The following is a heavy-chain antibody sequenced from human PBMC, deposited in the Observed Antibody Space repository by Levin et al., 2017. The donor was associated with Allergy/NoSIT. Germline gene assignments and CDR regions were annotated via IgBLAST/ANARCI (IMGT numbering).Heavy chain of an antibody. J-gene: IGHJ4*02. CDR3: ARQFRKVGAIDY. D-gene: IGHD1-26*01. Sequence: EASVKVSCKASGGTFSSYAISWVRQAPGQGLEWMGGIIPIFGTANYAQKFQGRVTITADESTSTAYMELSSLRSEDTAVYYCARQFRKVGAIDYWGQGTLVTVSS. CDR2: IIPIFGTA. V-gene: IGHV1-69*13. CDR1: GGTFSSYA.